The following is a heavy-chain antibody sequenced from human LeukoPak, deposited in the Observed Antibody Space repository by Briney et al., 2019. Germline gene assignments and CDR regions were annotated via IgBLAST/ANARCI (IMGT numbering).Heavy chain of an antibody. CDR3: VKGAYDYIEIAYFDY. J-gene: IGHJ4*02. CDR1: GFTLNKYA. V-gene: IGHV3-23*01. Sequence: GGSLRLSCAASGFTLNKYAMNWVRQAPGKGLEWVPVLIGSSGSTDYADSVKGRFTISRDTSKNTLYPEMNSLRAEDTAIYYCVKGAYDYIEIAYFDYWGQGTRVTVSS. D-gene: IGHD5-12*01. CDR2: LIGSSGST.